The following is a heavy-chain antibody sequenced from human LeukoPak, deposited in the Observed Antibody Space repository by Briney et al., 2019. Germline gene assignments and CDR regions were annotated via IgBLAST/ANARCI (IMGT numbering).Heavy chain of an antibody. CDR3: AKGGLRNWRYFDY. CDR1: EFAFSLYA. J-gene: IGHJ4*03. V-gene: IGHV3-23*01. CDR2: ISGSGAEI. D-gene: IGHD1-20*01. Sequence: GGSLRLSCAASEFAFSLYAMNWVRQAPGEGPEWVSSISGSGAEIRYADSVKGRFTISRDNSKNTLYLQMNSLRAEDAAVYYCAKGGLRNWRYFDYWGQGTLVTVSS.